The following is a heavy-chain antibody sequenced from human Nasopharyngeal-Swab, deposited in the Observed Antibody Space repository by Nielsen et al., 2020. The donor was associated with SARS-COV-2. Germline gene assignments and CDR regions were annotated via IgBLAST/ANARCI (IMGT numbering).Heavy chain of an antibody. V-gene: IGHV1-18*01. D-gene: IGHD5-12*01. CDR3: ARGKSWATRGLYYYYYMDV. CDR2: ISAYNGNT. J-gene: IGHJ6*03. Sequence: WVRQAPGQGLEWMGWISAYNGNTNYAQKLQGRVTMTTDTSTSTAYMELRGLRSEGTAVYYCARGKSWATRGLYYYYYMDVWGKGTTVTVSS.